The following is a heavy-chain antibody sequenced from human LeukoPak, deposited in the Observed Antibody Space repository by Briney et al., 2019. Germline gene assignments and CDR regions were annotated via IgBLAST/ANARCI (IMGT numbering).Heavy chain of an antibody. CDR1: GFTFSSYA. D-gene: IGHD6-13*01. CDR2: ISGSGGST. CDR3: AKVISSSPRYGMDV. V-gene: IGHV3-23*01. Sequence: GGSLRLSCAASGFTFSSYAMSWVHQAPGKGLEWVSAISGSGGSTYYADSVKGRFTISRDNSKNTLYLQMNSLRAEDTAVYYCAKVISSSPRYGMDVWGQGTTVTVSS. J-gene: IGHJ6*02.